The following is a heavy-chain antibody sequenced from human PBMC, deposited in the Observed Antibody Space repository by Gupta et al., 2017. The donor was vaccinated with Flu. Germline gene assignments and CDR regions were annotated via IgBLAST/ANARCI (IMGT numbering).Heavy chain of an antibody. V-gene: IGHV3-23*01. CDR3: AKGAEYYDFWSGYQDDY. D-gene: IGHD3-3*01. Sequence: EVQLLESGGGLVQPGGSLRLSCAASGFTFSSYALSWVRQAPGKGLGWVSAISGSGGSTYYADSVKGRFTISRDNSKNTLYLQMNSLRAEDTAVYYCAKGAEYYDFWSGYQDDYWGQGTLVTVSS. J-gene: IGHJ4*02. CDR2: ISGSGGST. CDR1: GFTFSSYA.